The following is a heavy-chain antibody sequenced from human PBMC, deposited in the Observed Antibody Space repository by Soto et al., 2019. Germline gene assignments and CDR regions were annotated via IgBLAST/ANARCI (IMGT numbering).Heavy chain of an antibody. J-gene: IGHJ5*02. V-gene: IGHV1-18*01. D-gene: IGHD2-15*01. Sequence: GASVKVSCKASGYTFTSYGISWVRQAPGQGLEWMGWISAYNGNTNYAQKLQGRVTMTTDTSTSTAYMELRSLRSDDTAVYYCARVSLVVVVAATHRWFDPWGQGTLVTVS. CDR1: GYTFTSYG. CDR3: ARVSLVVVVAATHRWFDP. CDR2: ISAYNGNT.